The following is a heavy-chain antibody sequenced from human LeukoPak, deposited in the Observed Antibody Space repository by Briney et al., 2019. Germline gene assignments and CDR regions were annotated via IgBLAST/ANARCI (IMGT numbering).Heavy chain of an antibody. V-gene: IGHV3-74*01. J-gene: IGHJ3*02. D-gene: IGHD5-24*01. Sequence: GTLRRSSAAAGCPCTNHGMQVVRQAPGKGRVWVSRINRDGSSTSYADSVKGRFTISRDNAKNTLYLQMNSLRAEDTAVYYCAREPLLDGASPQEDVFDIWGQGTMVTVSS. CDR1: GCPCTNHG. CDR2: INRDGSST. CDR3: AREPLLDGASPQEDVFDI.